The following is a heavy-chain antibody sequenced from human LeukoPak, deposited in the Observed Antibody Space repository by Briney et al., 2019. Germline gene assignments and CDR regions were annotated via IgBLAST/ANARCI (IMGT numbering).Heavy chain of an antibody. D-gene: IGHD3-10*01. V-gene: IGHV3-30*04. Sequence: PGRSLRLSCAASGFTFSSYAMHWGRQAPGKGLEWVAVISYDGSNKYYADSVKGRFTISRDNSKNTLYLQMNSLRAEDTAVYYCARPGFGELFVGYAFDIWGQGTMVTVSS. CDR3: ARPGFGELFVGYAFDI. CDR2: ISYDGSNK. CDR1: GFTFSSYA. J-gene: IGHJ3*02.